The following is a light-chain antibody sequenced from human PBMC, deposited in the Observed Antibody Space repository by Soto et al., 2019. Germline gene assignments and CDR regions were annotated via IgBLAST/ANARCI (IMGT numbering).Light chain of an antibody. J-gene: IGLJ1*01. V-gene: IGLV1-44*01. CDR2: TNN. CDR3: AAWDGSLNVYV. CDR1: SSSIGSNS. Sequence: QSVLTQPPSASGTPGQRVTISCSGSSSSIGSNSVNWYQQLPRTAPKVLIYTNNQRPSGVPDRSSGSKSGTSASLAISGLQSEDEADYYCAAWDGSLNVYVFGTGTKVTVL.